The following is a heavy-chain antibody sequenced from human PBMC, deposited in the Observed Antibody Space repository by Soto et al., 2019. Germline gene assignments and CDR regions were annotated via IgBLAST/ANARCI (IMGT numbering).Heavy chain of an antibody. CDR1: GGSFSGYY. D-gene: IGHD2-2*02. Sequence: SETLSLTCAVYGGSFSGYYWSWIRQPPGKGLEWIGEINHSGSTNYNPSLKSRVTISVDTSKNQFSLKLSSVTAADTAVYYCARGSILGYCSSTSCHKASWFDPWGQGTLVTVSS. CDR3: ARGSILGYCSSTSCHKASWFDP. CDR2: INHSGST. V-gene: IGHV4-34*01. J-gene: IGHJ5*02.